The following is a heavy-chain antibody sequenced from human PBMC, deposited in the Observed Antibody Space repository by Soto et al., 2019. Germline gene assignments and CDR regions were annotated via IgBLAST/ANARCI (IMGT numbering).Heavy chain of an antibody. CDR1: GFSLSTSGVG. J-gene: IGHJ4*02. D-gene: IGHD3-10*01. CDR2: IYWDDDK. CDR3: AQRSQIYGSLAY. Sequence: QITLKESGPTLVKPTQTLTLTCTFSGFSLSTSGVGVGWIRQPPGEALEWLALIYWDDDKRYSPSLKSRLTITKDTSKNQVVLTMTNMDPVDTGTYFCAQRSQIYGSLAYWGQGTLVTVSS. V-gene: IGHV2-5*02.